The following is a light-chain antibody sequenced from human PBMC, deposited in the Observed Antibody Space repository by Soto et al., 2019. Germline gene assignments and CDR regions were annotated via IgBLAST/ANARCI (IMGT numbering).Light chain of an antibody. J-gene: IGLJ3*02. Sequence: QSALTQPASVSGSPGQSITISCTGTSSDVGGYNYVSWYQQHPGKAPKLMIYEVNKRPSGVSNRFSGSKSGNTASLTISGLQAEDEADYYCTSYTSSNTPVFGGGTKLTVL. V-gene: IGLV2-14*01. CDR3: TSYTSSNTPV. CDR2: EVN. CDR1: SSDVGGYNY.